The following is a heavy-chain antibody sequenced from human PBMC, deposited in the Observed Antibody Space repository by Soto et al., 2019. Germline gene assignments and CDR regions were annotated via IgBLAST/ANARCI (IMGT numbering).Heavy chain of an antibody. J-gene: IGHJ4*02. Sequence: QVQLQESGPGLVKPSQTLSLTCTVSGGSISSGGYYWSWIRQHPGKGLEWIGYIYYSGSTYYNPSLKSRVTISVDTSKNQFSLKLSSVTAADTAVYYCARLDRYCSSTSCYGYFDYWGQGTLVTVSS. D-gene: IGHD2-2*01. V-gene: IGHV4-31*03. CDR1: GGSISSGGYY. CDR3: ARLDRYCSSTSCYGYFDY. CDR2: IYYSGST.